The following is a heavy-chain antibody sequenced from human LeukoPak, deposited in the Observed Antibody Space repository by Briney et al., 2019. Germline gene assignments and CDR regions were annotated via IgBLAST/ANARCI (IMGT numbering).Heavy chain of an antibody. CDR2: ISAYNGNT. J-gene: IGHJ3*02. Sequence: GASVKVSCKASGYTFTSYGISWVRQAPGQGLEWMGWISAYNGNTNYAQKLQGRVTMTTDTSTSTAYMELRSLRSEDTAVYYCATQEDCSGGSCQHRNDAFDIWGQGTMVTVSS. CDR1: GYTFTSYG. CDR3: ATQEDCSGGSCQHRNDAFDI. D-gene: IGHD2-15*01. V-gene: IGHV1-18*01.